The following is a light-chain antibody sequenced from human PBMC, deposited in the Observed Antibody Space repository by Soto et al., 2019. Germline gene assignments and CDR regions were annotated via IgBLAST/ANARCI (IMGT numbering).Light chain of an antibody. CDR1: QSVLSPSNSRNY. V-gene: IGKV4-1*01. CDR3: HQYYDTLWT. J-gene: IGKJ1*01. Sequence: DIVMTQSPDSLAVSLGERATINCKSSQSVLSPSNSRNYLAWYQQKPGQSPKMLFSWASTRESGVPDRFSGSGSGTDFTLTISSLQAEDVAVYYCHQYYDTLWTFGQGTKVEI. CDR2: WAS.